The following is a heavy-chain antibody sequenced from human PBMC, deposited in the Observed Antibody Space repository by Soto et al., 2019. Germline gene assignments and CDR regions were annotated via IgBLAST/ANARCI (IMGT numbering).Heavy chain of an antibody. J-gene: IGHJ4*02. CDR1: GFTFSSYA. CDR2: ISSSGGST. CDR3: AKDFGITMIVVAPPLFDY. V-gene: IGHV3-23*01. Sequence: GESLKISCAASGFTFSSYAMSWVRQAPGKGLEWVSAISSSGGSTYYADSVKGRFTISRDNSKNTLYLQMNSLRAEDTAVYYCAKDFGITMIVVAPPLFDYWGQGTLVTVSS. D-gene: IGHD3-22*01.